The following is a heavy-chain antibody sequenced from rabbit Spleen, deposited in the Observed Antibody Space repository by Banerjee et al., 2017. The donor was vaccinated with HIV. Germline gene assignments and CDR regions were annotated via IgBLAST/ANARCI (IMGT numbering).Heavy chain of an antibody. CDR1: GVSFSGDSY. J-gene: IGHJ6*01. D-gene: IGHD8-1*01. CDR2: IDTGSSGFA. CDR3: ARDTGSSFSSYGMDL. Sequence: QSLEESGGDLVKPGASLTLTCIASGVSFSGDSYMCWVRQAPGKGLEWIACIDTGSSGFAYFAGLAKGRFTISKTSSTTVTLQMTSLTAADTAAYFCARDTGSSFSSYGMDLWGPGTLVTVS. V-gene: IGHV1S40*01.